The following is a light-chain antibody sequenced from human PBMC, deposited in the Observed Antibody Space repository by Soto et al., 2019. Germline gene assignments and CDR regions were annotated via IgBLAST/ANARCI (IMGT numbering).Light chain of an antibody. V-gene: IGKV3-15*01. CDR3: HQYANWPPWT. CDR1: HNIDSR. Sequence: EIVMTHSPATLSLSPGERATLYCADSHNIDSRLAWYHLKRGQPPRLLIHGASTRATGVAPRFSASGSGTEYTLTIISLQSEDFAVYFCHQYANWPPWTFGQVTKVEI. J-gene: IGKJ1*01. CDR2: GAS.